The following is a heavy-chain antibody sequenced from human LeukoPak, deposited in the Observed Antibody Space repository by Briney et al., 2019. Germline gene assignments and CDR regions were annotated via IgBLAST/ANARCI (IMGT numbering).Heavy chain of an antibody. CDR3: ARHRTIYYDNGGYWV. Sequence: SETLSLTCSVSGDSITGYYWGWIRQPPGKGLEWIGSIYYSGSTYYNPSLKSRVTISVDTSKKQFSLKLSSVTAADTAVYYCARHRTIYYDNGGYWVWGQGTLVTVSS. V-gene: IGHV4-39*01. CDR2: IYYSGST. J-gene: IGHJ4*02. D-gene: IGHD3-22*01. CDR1: GDSITGYY.